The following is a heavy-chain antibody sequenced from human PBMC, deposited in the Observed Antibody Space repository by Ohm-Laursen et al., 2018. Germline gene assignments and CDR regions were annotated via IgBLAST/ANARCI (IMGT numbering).Heavy chain of an antibody. J-gene: IGHJ5*02. D-gene: IGHD6-19*01. CDR2: IYYSGST. CDR1: GGSISSSSYY. Sequence: SETLSLTCTVSGGSISSSSYYWGWIRQPPGKGLEWIGSIYYSGSTYYNPSLKSRVTISVDTSKNHFSLKLSSVTAADTAVYYCARVRVSGTRWFDPWGQGTLVTVSS. CDR3: ARVRVSGTRWFDP. V-gene: IGHV4-39*02.